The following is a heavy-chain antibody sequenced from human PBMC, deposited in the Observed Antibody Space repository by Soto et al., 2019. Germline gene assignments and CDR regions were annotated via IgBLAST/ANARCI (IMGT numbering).Heavy chain of an antibody. CDR3: ASGSKYSSSSPDY. CDR1: GFTFSSYS. D-gene: IGHD6-6*01. J-gene: IGHJ4*02. CDR2: ISSSSSTI. Sequence: PGGSLRLSCAASGFTFSSYSMNWVRQAPGKGLEWVSYISSSSSTIYYADSVKGRFTISRDNAKNSLYLQMNSLRAEDAAVYYCASGSKYSSSSPDYWGQGTLVTVSS. V-gene: IGHV3-48*01.